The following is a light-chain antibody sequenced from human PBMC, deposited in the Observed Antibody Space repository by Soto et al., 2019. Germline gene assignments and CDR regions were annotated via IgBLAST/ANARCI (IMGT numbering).Light chain of an antibody. CDR2: GAS. J-gene: IGKJ4*01. Sequence: EIVLTQSPGTLSLSPGERATLSCRASQSVSSSYLAWYQQKPGQAPRLLIYGASSRATGIPDRFSGSGSGTDFTLTISRLEPEDFAVYYCQQYNSMLSFGGGTEVEIK. V-gene: IGKV3-20*01. CDR3: QQYNSMLS. CDR1: QSVSSSY.